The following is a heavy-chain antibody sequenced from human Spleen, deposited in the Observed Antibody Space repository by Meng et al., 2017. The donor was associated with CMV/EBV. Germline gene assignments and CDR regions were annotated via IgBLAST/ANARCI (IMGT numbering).Heavy chain of an antibody. D-gene: IGHD3-9*01. V-gene: IGHV3-7*01. CDR2: INQDGTEK. Sequence: GESLKISCAASGFTFSSYWMSWVRQAPGKGLEWVANINQDGTEKYYADSMKGRFTNSRDNVKNSLFLQVNSLRAGDTAVYYCARDTYYDYLNHFDYWGQGTLVTVSS. J-gene: IGHJ4*02. CDR1: GFTFSSYW. CDR3: ARDTYYDYLNHFDY.